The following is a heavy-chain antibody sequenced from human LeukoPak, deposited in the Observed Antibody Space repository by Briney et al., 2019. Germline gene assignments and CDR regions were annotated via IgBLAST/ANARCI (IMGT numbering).Heavy chain of an antibody. V-gene: IGHV3-23*01. D-gene: IGHD3-10*01. CDR3: ATLDGSGLTYDAFDI. CDR1: GFTFSSYA. Sequence: PGGSLRLSCAASGFTFSSYAMSWVRQAPGKGLEWVSAISGSGGSTYYADSVKGRFTISRDSSKNTLYLQMNSLRAEDTAVYYCATLDGSGLTYDAFDIWGQGTMVTVSS. J-gene: IGHJ3*02. CDR2: ISGSGGST.